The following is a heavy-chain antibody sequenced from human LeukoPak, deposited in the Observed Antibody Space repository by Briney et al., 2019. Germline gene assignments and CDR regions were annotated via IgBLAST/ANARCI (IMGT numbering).Heavy chain of an antibody. J-gene: IGHJ4*02. Sequence: PGGSLSLSCAASGFTFSIYWMHCVRQVPGKGLVWVSRIRSDGSSTSYANSVKGRFTISRDNAKNTLYLQMSSLRVDDTAVYYCAKDDYNRHWGQGTLVTVSS. CDR3: AKDDYNRH. CDR2: IRSDGSST. D-gene: IGHD5-24*01. V-gene: IGHV3-74*01. CDR1: GFTFSIYW.